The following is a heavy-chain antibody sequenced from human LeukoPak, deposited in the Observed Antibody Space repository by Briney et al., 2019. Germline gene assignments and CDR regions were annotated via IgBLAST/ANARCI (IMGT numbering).Heavy chain of an antibody. CDR2: ISYDGSKR. CDR3: ARDVISRQMITLGLGF. V-gene: IGHV3-30*03. CDR1: GFTFSSYE. D-gene: IGHD1-20*01. Sequence: GGSLRLSCAASGFTFSSYEMNWVRQAPGKGLEWVAVISYDGSKRYYADSVKGRFTISRDTSNKTAYLEMNSLRVDDTAVYYCARDVISRQMITLGLGFWGQGTLVTVSS. J-gene: IGHJ4*02.